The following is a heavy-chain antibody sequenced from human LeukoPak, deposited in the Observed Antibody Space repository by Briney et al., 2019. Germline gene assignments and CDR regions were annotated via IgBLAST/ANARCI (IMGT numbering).Heavy chain of an antibody. Sequence: GGSLRLSCAASGFTFSSYAMSWVRQAPGKGLEWVSSISGSGGSTHYADSVKGRFTISRDSPKNTLYLQMNSLRAEDTAVYYCAIMHRYYDGSGYWVQWGQGSLVTVSS. CDR2: ISGSGGST. CDR1: GFTFSSYA. CDR3: AIMHRYYDGSGYWVQ. V-gene: IGHV3-23*01. J-gene: IGHJ4*02. D-gene: IGHD3-22*01.